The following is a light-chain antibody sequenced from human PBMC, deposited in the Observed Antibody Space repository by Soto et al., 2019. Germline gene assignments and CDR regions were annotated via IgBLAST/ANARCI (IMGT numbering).Light chain of an antibody. J-gene: IGLJ2*01. CDR3: SSYSSGSTLA. Sequence: QSALTLPASVSGFPGQSITLSCTGTSSDVGGYNYVSWYQHHPGKAPKLMIYDVSNRPSGVSNRFSGSKSGNTASLTISGLQAEDEADYYCSSYSSGSTLAFGGGTKPTVL. CDR1: SSDVGGYNY. V-gene: IGLV2-14*03. CDR2: DVS.